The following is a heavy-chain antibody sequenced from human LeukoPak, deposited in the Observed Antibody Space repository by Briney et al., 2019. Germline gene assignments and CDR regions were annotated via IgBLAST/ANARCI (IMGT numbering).Heavy chain of an antibody. J-gene: IGHJ6*03. Sequence: SETLSLTCTVSGGSISSHYWSWIRQPPPPGLEWIGYGYYNWSTNYNHSLKSQVTISVDTSKNQFSLNLSSVTAADTAVYYCARESRTTNYYYYYYMDVWGKGTTVTVSS. V-gene: IGHV4-59*11. CDR3: ARESRTTNYYYYYYMDV. CDR2: GYYNWST. D-gene: IGHD1-14*01. CDR1: GGSISSHY.